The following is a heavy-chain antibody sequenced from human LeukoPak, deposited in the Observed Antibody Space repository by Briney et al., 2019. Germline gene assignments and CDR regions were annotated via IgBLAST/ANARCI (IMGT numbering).Heavy chain of an antibody. V-gene: IGHV1-69*10. CDR2: IIPILGTA. CDR1: GGTFSSYA. J-gene: IGHJ5*02. Sequence: SVKVSCKASGGTFSSYAISWVRQAPGQGLEWMGGIIPILGTANYAQKFQGRVTITADKSTSTAYMELSSLRSEDTAVYYCAREDVAYCSSTSCYAGWFDPWGQGTLVTVSS. CDR3: AREDVAYCSSTSCYAGWFDP. D-gene: IGHD2-2*01.